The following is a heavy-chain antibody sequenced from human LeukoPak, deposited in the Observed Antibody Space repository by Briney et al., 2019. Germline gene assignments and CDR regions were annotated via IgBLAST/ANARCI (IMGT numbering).Heavy chain of an antibody. Sequence: GGSLRLSCAASGFTFSSYAMSWVRQAPGKGLEWVSAISGSGGSTYYADSVKGRFTVSRDNSKNTLYLQMNSLRAEDTAVYYCAKDRSYGSLFDYWGQGTLVTVSS. CDR3: AKDRSYGSLFDY. D-gene: IGHD5-18*01. J-gene: IGHJ4*02. CDR1: GFTFSSYA. V-gene: IGHV3-23*01. CDR2: ISGSGGST.